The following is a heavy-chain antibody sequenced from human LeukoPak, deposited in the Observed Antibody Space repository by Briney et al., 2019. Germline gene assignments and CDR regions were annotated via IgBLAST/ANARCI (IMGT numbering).Heavy chain of an antibody. D-gene: IGHD2-2*01. CDR1: GGSFSDYY. CDR3: AGGYQLPRF. CDR2: INHTGST. J-gene: IGHJ4*02. V-gene: IGHV4-34*01. Sequence: KPSETLSLTCAVYGGSFSDYYWSWIRQPPGKGLEWIGEINHTGSTNYNPSLKSRVTISVDTSKNQFSLKLSSVTAADTAVYYCAGGYQLPRFWGRGTLVTVSS.